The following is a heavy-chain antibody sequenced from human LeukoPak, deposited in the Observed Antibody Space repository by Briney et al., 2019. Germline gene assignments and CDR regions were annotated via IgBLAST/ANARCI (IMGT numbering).Heavy chain of an antibody. V-gene: IGHV4-34*01. CDR2: INHSGST. D-gene: IGHD2-2*02. Sequence: SETLSLTCAVYGGSFSGYYWSWIRQPPGKGLEWIGEINHSGSTNYNPSLKSRVTISVDTSKNQFSLKLSSVTAADTAVYYCARHSTGFGCSSTSCYTGDWFDPWGQGTLVTVSS. J-gene: IGHJ5*02. CDR1: GGSFSGYY. CDR3: ARHSTGFGCSSTSCYTGDWFDP.